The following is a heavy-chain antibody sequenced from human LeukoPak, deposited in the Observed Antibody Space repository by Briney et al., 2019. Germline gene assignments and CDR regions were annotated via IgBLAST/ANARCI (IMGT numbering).Heavy chain of an antibody. CDR1: GFTFSSYW. V-gene: IGHV3-7*01. J-gene: IGHJ4*02. Sequence: GGSLRLSCAASGFTFSSYWMSWVRQAPGKGLEWVANIKQDGSEKYYVDSVKGRFTISRDNAKNSLYLQMNSLRAEDTAVYYCAGDSPEKDYYDSSGYYVHWGQGTLVTVSS. D-gene: IGHD3-22*01. CDR3: AGDSPEKDYYDSSGYYVH. CDR2: IKQDGSEK.